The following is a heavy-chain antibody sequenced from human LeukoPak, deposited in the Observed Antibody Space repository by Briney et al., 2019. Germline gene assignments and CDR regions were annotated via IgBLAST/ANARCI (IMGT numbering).Heavy chain of an antibody. V-gene: IGHV3-74*01. CDR1: GFTFSNYL. D-gene: IGHD6-19*01. CDR3: AKDQGASGWGAFDY. Sequence: GGSLRLSCAVSGFTFSNYLMHWVRQAPGKGLVWVSRINEGGSASYADSVKGRFTISRDNSKTSLYLQMNSLRTEDTALYYCAKDQGASGWGAFDYWGQGTLVTVSS. J-gene: IGHJ4*02. CDR2: INEGGSA.